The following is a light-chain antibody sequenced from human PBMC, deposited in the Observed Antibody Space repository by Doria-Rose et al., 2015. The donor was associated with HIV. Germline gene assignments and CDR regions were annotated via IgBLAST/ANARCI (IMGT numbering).Light chain of an antibody. CDR3: QQYYTYPYS. CDR1: QYIGSY. J-gene: IGKJ2*03. Sequence: IRMTQSPSSFSASTGDRVTISCRTSQYIGSYVAWYQHKAGDASTLRISAATTLQSGVASRFSGSGAGTDFTLTISCLQSEDFATYYCQQYYTYPYSFGQGTKLEIK. CDR2: AAT. V-gene: IGKV1-8*01.